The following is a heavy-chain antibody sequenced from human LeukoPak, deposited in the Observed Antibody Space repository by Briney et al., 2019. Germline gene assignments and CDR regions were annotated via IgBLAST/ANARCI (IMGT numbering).Heavy chain of an antibody. J-gene: IGHJ4*02. V-gene: IGHV3-74*01. CDR3: ARAPSGDFDY. CDR1: GFTVSSNY. D-gene: IGHD6-19*01. Sequence: GGPLRLSCAASGFTVSSNYMSWVRQAPGKGLVWVSRINSDGSSTSYADSVKGRFTISRDNAKNTLYLQMNSLRAEDTAVYYCARAPSGDFDYWGQGTLVTVSS. CDR2: INSDGSST.